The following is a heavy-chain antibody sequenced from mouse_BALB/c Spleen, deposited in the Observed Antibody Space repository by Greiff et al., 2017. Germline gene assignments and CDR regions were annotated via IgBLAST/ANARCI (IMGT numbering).Heavy chain of an antibody. D-gene: IGHD2-4*01. J-gene: IGHJ3*01. V-gene: IGHV5-6-2*01. Sequence: EVHLVESGGGLVKLGGSLKLSCAASGFTFSSYYMSWVRQTPEKRLELVAAINSNGGSTYYPDTVKGRFTISRDNAKNTLYLQMSSLKSEDTALYYCARRDYDYDWFAYWGQGTLVTVSA. CDR3: ARRDYDYDWFAY. CDR2: INSNGGST. CDR1: GFTFSSYY.